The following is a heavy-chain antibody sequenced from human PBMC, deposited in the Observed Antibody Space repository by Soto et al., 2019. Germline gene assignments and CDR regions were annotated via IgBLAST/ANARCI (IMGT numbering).Heavy chain of an antibody. Sequence: ASETLSLTXAVYGGSFSGYYWSWIRQPPGKGLEWIGEINHRGSTNYNPSLKSRVTISVDTSKNQFSLKLSSVTAADTAVYYCAREDYYDSSGYYPLDYWGQGTLVTVSS. V-gene: IGHV4-34*01. J-gene: IGHJ4*02. CDR2: INHRGST. CDR1: GGSFSGYY. CDR3: AREDYYDSSGYYPLDY. D-gene: IGHD3-22*01.